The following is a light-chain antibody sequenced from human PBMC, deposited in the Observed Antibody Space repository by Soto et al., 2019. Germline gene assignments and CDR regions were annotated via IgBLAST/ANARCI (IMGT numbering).Light chain of an antibody. Sequence: EIVLTQSPGTLSLSPGERATLSCRASQSVSSSYLAWYQQKPGQAPRLLIYGASSRATGIPDRFSGSGSGTDFTLTISRLEPEDFAVYYWQQPGTFGQGTKVEIK. CDR2: GAS. J-gene: IGKJ1*01. CDR3: QQPGT. CDR1: QSVSSSY. V-gene: IGKV3-20*01.